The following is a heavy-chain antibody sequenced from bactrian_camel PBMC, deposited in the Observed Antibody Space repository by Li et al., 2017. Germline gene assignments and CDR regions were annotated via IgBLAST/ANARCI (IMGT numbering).Heavy chain of an antibody. CDR1: GFTFSGYA. CDR3: AFDYIRCAGPTAAPLDPAYNY. V-gene: IGHV3S31*01. CDR2: NSGGGGST. J-gene: IGHJ4*01. D-gene: IGHD1*01. Sequence: VQLVESGGGLVQPGGSLRLSCAASGFTFSGYAMSWVRQAPGKGLEWVSANSGGGGSTYYADSVKGRFTISRDGTKNTLYLDMNDLKPEDTAMYYCAFDYIRCAGPTAAPLDPAYNYWGQGTQVTVS.